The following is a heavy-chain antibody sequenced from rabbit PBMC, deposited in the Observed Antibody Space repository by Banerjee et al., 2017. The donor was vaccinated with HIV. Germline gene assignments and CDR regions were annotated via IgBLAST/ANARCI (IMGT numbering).Heavy chain of an antibody. CDR2: IYAGSGST. CDR1: GFTLSSSYW. V-gene: IGHV1S40*01. D-gene: IGHD4-1*01. CDR3: ARDSGWGDYFNW. J-gene: IGHJ4*01. Sequence: QSLEESGGDLVKPEGSLTLTCTASGFTLSSSYWMTWVRQAPGKGLEWIGSIYAGSGSTYYASWAKGRFTISKTSSTTVTLQMTSLIAADTATYFCARDSGWGDYFNWWGPGTLVTVS.